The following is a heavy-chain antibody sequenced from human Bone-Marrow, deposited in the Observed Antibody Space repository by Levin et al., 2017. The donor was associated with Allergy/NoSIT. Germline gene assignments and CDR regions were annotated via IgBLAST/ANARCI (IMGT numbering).Heavy chain of an antibody. CDR2: ISSSSSYT. D-gene: IGHD5-18*01. CDR3: ATHFRGYSYGYYFDY. CDR1: GFTFSDYY. V-gene: IGHV3-11*03. Sequence: GESLKISCAASGFTFSDYYMSWIRQAPGKGLEWVSYISSSSSYTNYADSVKGRFTISRDNAKNSLYLQMNSLRAEDTAVYYCATHFRGYSYGYYFDYWGQGTLVTVSS. J-gene: IGHJ4*02.